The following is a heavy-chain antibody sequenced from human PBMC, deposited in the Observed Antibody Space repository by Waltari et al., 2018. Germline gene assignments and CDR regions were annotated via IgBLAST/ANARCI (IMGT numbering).Heavy chain of an antibody. D-gene: IGHD2-2*01. CDR2: VNTNTGNP. CDR3: VREVVPTSTIVVNWFDP. Sequence: QVQLVQSGSELKKPGASVKVSCKASGYTFTSYAINWLRRAPGQGLELMGWVNTNTGNPTYVQGFTGRFVFSLDTSVSTAYLQNSSLKAEDTAVYYCVREVVPTSTIVVNWFDPWGQGTLVTVSS. V-gene: IGHV7-4-1*02. J-gene: IGHJ5*02. CDR1: GYTFTSYA.